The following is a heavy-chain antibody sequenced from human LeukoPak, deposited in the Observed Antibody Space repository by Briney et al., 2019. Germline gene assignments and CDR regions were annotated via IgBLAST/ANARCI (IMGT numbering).Heavy chain of an antibody. CDR2: ISSSGSTI. J-gene: IGHJ4*02. Sequence: GESLSLSCAASGFTFSDYYMSWIRQSPGKGLEWISYISSSGSTIYYADSVKGRFTMSRDNAKNALYLQMNSLRAVDKAIYYCARRRDYFDYWGQGTLVTVSS. CDR3: ARRRDYFDY. CDR1: GFTFSDYY. V-gene: IGHV3-11*01.